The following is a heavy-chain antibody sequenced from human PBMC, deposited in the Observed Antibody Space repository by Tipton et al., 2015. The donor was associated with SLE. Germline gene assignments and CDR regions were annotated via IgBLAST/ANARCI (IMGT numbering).Heavy chain of an antibody. Sequence: TLSLTCTVSDYSITNGFYWGWIRQHPGKGLEWIGYVYSGGTTYYNPSLKGRLTISLDTSEKQFSLNLRSVTVADTAVYYCASELLRDYFSAWGPDYWGQGTLVTVSA. CDR3: ASELLRDYFSAWGPDY. CDR2: VYSGGTT. CDR1: DYSITNGFY. D-gene: IGHD6-19*01. V-gene: IGHV4-31*03. J-gene: IGHJ4*02.